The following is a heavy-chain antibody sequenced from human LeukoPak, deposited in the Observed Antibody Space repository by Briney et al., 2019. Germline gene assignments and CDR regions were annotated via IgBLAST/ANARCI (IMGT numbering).Heavy chain of an antibody. Sequence: GGFLRLYCAATGFPSTSYWMHWFPQAPGLGLVWVSRINSDGSSTSYADSVKGRFTISRDNAKNTLYLQMNSLRAEDTAVYYCEFITTRVDYWGQGTLVTVSS. J-gene: IGHJ4*02. V-gene: IGHV3-74*01. D-gene: IGHD3-22*01. CDR2: INSDGSST. CDR3: EFITTRVDY. CDR1: GFPSTSYW.